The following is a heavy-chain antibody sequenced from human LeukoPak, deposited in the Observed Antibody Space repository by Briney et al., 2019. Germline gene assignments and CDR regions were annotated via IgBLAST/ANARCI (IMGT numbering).Heavy chain of an antibody. Sequence: GGSLRLSCAASGFTFSSYSMNWVRHAPGKGLEWVSSITSSSSYIYYADSVKGRFTISRDNAKNSLYLQMNSLRAEDTAVYYCARVRGSGSYTPYYYYGMDVWGKGTTVTVSS. CDR1: GFTFSSYS. D-gene: IGHD3-10*01. CDR3: ARVRGSGSYTPYYYYGMDV. V-gene: IGHV3-21*01. J-gene: IGHJ6*04. CDR2: ITSSSSYI.